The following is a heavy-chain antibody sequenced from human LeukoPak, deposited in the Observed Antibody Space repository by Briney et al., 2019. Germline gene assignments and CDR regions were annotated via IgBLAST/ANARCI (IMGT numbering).Heavy chain of an antibody. Sequence: SETLSLTCTVSGGYINNYYWTWIRQPPGKGLECIGYVYYTGSTYYSPSLKSRVTISVDSSKNQFSLKLNSVTAADTAVYYCARDSSTVTTRHFDYWGQGTLVTVSS. V-gene: IGHV4-59*01. J-gene: IGHJ4*02. CDR3: ARDSSTVTTRHFDY. CDR1: GGYINNYY. CDR2: VYYTGST. D-gene: IGHD4-17*01.